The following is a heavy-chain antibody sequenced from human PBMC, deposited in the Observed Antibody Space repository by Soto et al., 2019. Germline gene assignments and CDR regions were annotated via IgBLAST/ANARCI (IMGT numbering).Heavy chain of an antibody. CDR3: AREKTSYGMDV. CDR1: GYTFTSYD. Sequence: QVQLVQSGAEVKKPGASVKVSCKASGYTFTSYDINWVRQATGQGLEWMGWMNPNSGNTGYAQKFQGRVTMTRNTSISTAYMARSSLISADTAVYYSAREKTSYGMDVWGQGTTVTVSS. J-gene: IGHJ6*02. CDR2: MNPNSGNT. V-gene: IGHV1-8*01.